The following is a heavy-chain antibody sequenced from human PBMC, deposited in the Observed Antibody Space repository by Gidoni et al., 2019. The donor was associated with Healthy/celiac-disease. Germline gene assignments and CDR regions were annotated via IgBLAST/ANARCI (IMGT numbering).Heavy chain of an antibody. V-gene: IGHV3-33*01. CDR3: ARDFGYGSGSDYYYGMDV. Sequence: QVQLVESGGGVVQPGRSLRLSCAASGFTFSSYGMHWVRQAPGTGLEWVAVIWYEGSNKYYADSVKGRFTISIENSKNTLYLQMNSLRAEDTAVYYCARDFGYGSGSDYYYGMDVWGQGTTVTVSS. CDR1: GFTFSSYG. CDR2: IWYEGSNK. J-gene: IGHJ6*02. D-gene: IGHD3-10*01.